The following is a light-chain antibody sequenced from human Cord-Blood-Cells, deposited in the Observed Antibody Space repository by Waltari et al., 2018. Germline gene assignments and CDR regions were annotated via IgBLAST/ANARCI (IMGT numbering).Light chain of an antibody. CDR1: QSVSSSY. J-gene: IGKJ4*01. V-gene: IGKV3-20*01. Sequence: ESGLTQSPGTLALSPGERATLSCRASQSVSSSYLAWYQQKPGQAPRLLIYGASSRATGIPDRFSGSVSGTDFTLTISRLGPEDFAVYYCQQYGSSPLTFGGGTKVEIK. CDR2: GAS. CDR3: QQYGSSPLT.